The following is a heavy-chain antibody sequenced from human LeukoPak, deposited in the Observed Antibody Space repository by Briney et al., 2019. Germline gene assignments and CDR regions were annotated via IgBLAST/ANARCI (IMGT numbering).Heavy chain of an antibody. Sequence: PGGSLRLSCAASGFTFSSYAMSWVRQAPGKGLEWVSAISGSGGSTYYADSVKGRFTISRDNSKNTLYLQMNSLRVEDTAVYYCAKDWRHIVVVSSPGYFDYWGQGTLVTVSS. CDR1: GFTFSSYA. V-gene: IGHV3-23*01. CDR2: ISGSGGST. CDR3: AKDWRHIVVVSSPGYFDY. D-gene: IGHD2-21*01. J-gene: IGHJ4*02.